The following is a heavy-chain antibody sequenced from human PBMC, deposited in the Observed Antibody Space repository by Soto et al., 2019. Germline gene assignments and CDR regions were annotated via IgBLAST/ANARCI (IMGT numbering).Heavy chain of an antibody. J-gene: IGHJ4*02. V-gene: IGHV3-74*01. CDR2: INEDGRST. D-gene: IGHD3-3*01. Sequence: EVQLLDPGGALVQLGGSLRLSCAASEISLSAYWMHGARQVPGKGLDGSARINEDGRSTSYMDSVKVRFTISRDNARDTLYLQMNSLRLEDTAVYYCARGWVERLPRQPPSDYWGQGTLVTVSS. CDR1: EISLSAYW. CDR3: ARGWVERLPRQPPSDY.